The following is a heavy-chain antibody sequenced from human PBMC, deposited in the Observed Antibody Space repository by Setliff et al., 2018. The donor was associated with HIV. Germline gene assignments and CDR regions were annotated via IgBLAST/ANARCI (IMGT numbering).Heavy chain of an antibody. Sequence: KTSETLSLTCTVSGGSISSYYWSWMRQPPGKGLEWIGYIFTSGSTNYNPPLKSRVTISLDTSKNQFSLKLTSVTAADTVVYYCARLSGDYYYFDYWGQGTLVTVSS. V-gene: IGHV4-4*09. D-gene: IGHD2-21*02. CDR2: IFTSGST. CDR3: ARLSGDYYYFDY. CDR1: GGSISSYY. J-gene: IGHJ4*02.